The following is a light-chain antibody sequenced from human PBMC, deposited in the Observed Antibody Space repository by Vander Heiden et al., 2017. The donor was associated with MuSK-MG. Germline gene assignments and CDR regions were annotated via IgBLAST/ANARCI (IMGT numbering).Light chain of an antibody. CDR1: TGAVTSGHY. CDR2: DTT. V-gene: IGLV7-46*01. CDR3: LLSYSGARL. Sequence: QAVVTQEPSLTVSPGGTVPLTCGSSTGAVTSGHYPYWFQQKPGQATRTLIYDTTNRHSWTPARFSGSLLGGKAALTLSGAQPEDEAEYYCLLSYSGARLFGTGTKVTVL. J-gene: IGLJ1*01.